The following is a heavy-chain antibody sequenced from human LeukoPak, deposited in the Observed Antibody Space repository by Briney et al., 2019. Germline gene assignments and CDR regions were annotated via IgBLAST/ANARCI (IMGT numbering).Heavy chain of an antibody. V-gene: IGHV1-2*02. J-gene: IGHJ3*02. CDR2: INPNSGGT. Sequence: ALVKVSCKASGYTFTGYYMHWVRQAPGQGLEWMGWINPNSGGTNYAQKFQGRVTMTRDTSISTAYMELSRLRSDDTAVYYCARERDEEALGAFDIWGQGTMVTVSS. CDR1: GYTFTGYY. D-gene: IGHD7-27*01. CDR3: ARERDEEALGAFDI.